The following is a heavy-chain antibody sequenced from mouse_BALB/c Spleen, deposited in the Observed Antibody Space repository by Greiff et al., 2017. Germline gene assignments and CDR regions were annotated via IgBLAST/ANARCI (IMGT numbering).Heavy chain of an antibody. CDR2: ISSGSSTI. CDR3: ARGRSLYYAMDY. Sequence: EVQVVESGGGLVQPGGSRKLSCAASGFTFSSFGMHWVRQAPEKGLEWVAYISSGSSTIYYADTVKGRFTISRDNPKNTLFLQMTSLRSEDTAMYYCARGRSLYYAMDYWGQGTSVTVSS. J-gene: IGHJ4*01. V-gene: IGHV5-17*02. CDR1: GFTFSSFG.